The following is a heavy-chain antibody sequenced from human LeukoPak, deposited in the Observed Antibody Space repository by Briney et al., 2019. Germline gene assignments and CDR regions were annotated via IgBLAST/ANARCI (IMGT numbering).Heavy chain of an antibody. CDR1: GASISGSTYY. Sequence: TSETLSLTCTVSGASISGSTYYWSWIRQPPGKGLEWIGYIYYSGSTNYNPSLKSRVTISVDTSKNQFSLKLSSVTAADTAVYYCAREVRGYYYYMDVWGKGTTVTVSS. CDR2: IYYSGST. CDR3: AREVRGYYYYMDV. J-gene: IGHJ6*03. V-gene: IGHV4-61*01. D-gene: IGHD6-13*01.